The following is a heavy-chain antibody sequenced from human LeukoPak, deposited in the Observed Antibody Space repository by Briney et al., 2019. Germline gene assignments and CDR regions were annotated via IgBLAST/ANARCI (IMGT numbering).Heavy chain of an antibody. CDR1: GYSFTSYW. CDR3: ARHQRSYYYGSGSLDRGMDV. Sequence: GESLRISCKGSGYSFTSYWISWVRQMPGKGLEWIGRIHPSDSYTNYSPSFQGHVTISADKSISTAYLQWSSLKASDTAMYYCARHQRSYYYGSGSLDRGMDVWGKGTTVTVSS. CDR2: IHPSDSYT. J-gene: IGHJ6*04. D-gene: IGHD3-10*01. V-gene: IGHV5-10-1*01.